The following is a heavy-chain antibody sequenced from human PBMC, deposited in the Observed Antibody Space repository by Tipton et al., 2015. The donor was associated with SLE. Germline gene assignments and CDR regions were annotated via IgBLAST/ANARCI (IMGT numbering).Heavy chain of an antibody. D-gene: IGHD3-22*01. CDR3: ARDRDYDSTGPLGWFDP. J-gene: IGHJ5*02. V-gene: IGHV4-39*07. CDR1: DGSIISSSYY. Sequence: TLSLTCTVSDGSIISSSYYWGWIRQPPGKGLEWIGSFYYSGSNYYNPSLKSRVTISGDTSKNQFSLRLSSVTAADTAVYYCARDRDYDSTGPLGWFDPWGQGPLVTVSS. CDR2: FYYSGSN.